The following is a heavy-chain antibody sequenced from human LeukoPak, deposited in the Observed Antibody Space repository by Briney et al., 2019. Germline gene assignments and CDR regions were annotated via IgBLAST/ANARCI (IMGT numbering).Heavy chain of an antibody. CDR1: GLTFSNFA. Sequence: PGGSLRLSCAASGLTFSNFAMSWVRQAPGKGLEWVSAISGSGGSTYYADSVKGRFTISRDNSKNTLYLQMNSLRAEDTAVYYCAKWAVPAAIFYYYYYMDVWGKGTTVTVSS. CDR2: ISGSGGST. CDR3: AKWAVPAAIFYYYYYMDV. V-gene: IGHV3-23*01. D-gene: IGHD2-2*01. J-gene: IGHJ6*03.